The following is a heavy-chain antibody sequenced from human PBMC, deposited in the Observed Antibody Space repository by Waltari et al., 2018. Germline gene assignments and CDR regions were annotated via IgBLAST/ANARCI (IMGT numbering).Heavy chain of an antibody. CDR1: GFTFSSYW. Sequence: EVQLVESGGGLVQPGGSLRLSCAASGFTFSSYWMSWVRQAPGKGLEWVANIKQDGSEKYYVDSVKGRFTISRDNAKNSLYLQMNSLRAEDTAVYYCARGDSSSSYYFDYWGQGTLVTVSS. D-gene: IGHD6-6*01. CDR2: IKQDGSEK. CDR3: ARGDSSSSYYFDY. V-gene: IGHV3-7*01. J-gene: IGHJ4*02.